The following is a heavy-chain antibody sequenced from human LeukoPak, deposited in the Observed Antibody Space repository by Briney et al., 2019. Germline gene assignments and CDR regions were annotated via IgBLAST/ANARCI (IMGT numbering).Heavy chain of an antibody. CDR1: GFTFNDYH. CDR3: ASHDVLPGHPYFDF. CDR2: IYSGGST. Sequence: PGGSLRLSCAAAGFTFNDYHRTWIRQAPGKGLEWVSVIYSGGSTYYADSVKGRFTISRDNSKNTLYLQMSSMSTADPAAYYCASHDVLPGHPYFDFWGQGHLVAVSS. J-gene: IGHJ4*02. V-gene: IGHV3-66*01. D-gene: IGHD3-10*02.